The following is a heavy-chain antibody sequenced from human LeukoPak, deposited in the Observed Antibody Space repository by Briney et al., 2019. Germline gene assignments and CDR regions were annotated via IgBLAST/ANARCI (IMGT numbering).Heavy chain of an antibody. V-gene: IGHV1-18*01. Sequence: ASVKVSCKASGYTFTTYGITWVRQAPGQGLEWMGLISAYNNDTKYAQKFQGRVTMTTDPSTSTAYMELRSLKSDDTAVYYCAREGEWELEGGWLDLWGQGTLVTVSS. CDR2: ISAYNNDT. CDR1: GYTFTTYG. J-gene: IGHJ5*02. CDR3: AREGEWELEGGWLDL. D-gene: IGHD1-26*01.